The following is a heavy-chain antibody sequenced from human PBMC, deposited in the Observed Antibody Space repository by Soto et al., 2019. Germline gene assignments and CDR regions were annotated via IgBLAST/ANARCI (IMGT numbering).Heavy chain of an antibody. D-gene: IGHD5-18*01. CDR3: ARDGGYSYGVYYYYYGMDV. Sequence: SETLSLTCTVSGGSVSSGSYYWSWIRQPPGKGLEWIGYIYYSGSTNYNPSLKSRVTISVDTSKNQFSLKLSSVTAADTAVYYCARDGGYSYGVYYYYYGMDVWGQGTTITVSS. CDR2: IYYSGST. J-gene: IGHJ6*02. CDR1: GGSVSSGSYY. V-gene: IGHV4-61*01.